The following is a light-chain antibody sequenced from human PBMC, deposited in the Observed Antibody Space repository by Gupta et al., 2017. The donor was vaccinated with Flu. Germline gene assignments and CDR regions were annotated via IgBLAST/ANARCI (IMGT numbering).Light chain of an antibody. Sequence: SPSCLSASIRDRVSITCRASQDNTSYLAWYQQKPGKGPQVLNYAASTLQSGVPARFSGSGSGTEFTLTISSLQPEDVATYFCQQVNSDPRFGQGTKLEI. CDR3: QQVNSDPR. CDR1: QDNTSY. J-gene: IGKJ2*03. CDR2: AAS. V-gene: IGKV1-9*01.